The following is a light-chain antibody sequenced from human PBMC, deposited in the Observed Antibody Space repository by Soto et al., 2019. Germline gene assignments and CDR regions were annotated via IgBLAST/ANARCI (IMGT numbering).Light chain of an antibody. J-gene: IGLJ3*02. Sequence: QPVLTQPPSASGSPGQSVTISCTGTSSDVGGYNYVSWYQQHPGKAPKLMIYEVSKRPSGVPDRFSGSKSGNTASLTVSGLQAEDEADYYCSSFAGSNPPWVFGGGTKVTVL. V-gene: IGLV2-8*01. CDR3: SSFAGSNPPWV. CDR2: EVS. CDR1: SSDVGGYNY.